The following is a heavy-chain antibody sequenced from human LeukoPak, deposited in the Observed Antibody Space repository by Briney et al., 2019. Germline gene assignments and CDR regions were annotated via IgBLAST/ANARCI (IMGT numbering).Heavy chain of an antibody. CDR3: ARVGYSSSSDTRPYCYYMDV. V-gene: IGHV3-30-3*01. J-gene: IGHJ6*03. CDR2: ISYDGSNK. CDR1: GFTFSSYA. Sequence: GGSLRLSCAASGFTFSSYAMHWVRQAPGKGLEWVAVISYDGSNKYYADSVKGRFTISRDNAKNSLYLQMNSLRAEDTAVYYCARVGYSSSSDTRPYCYYMDVWGKGTTVTVSS. D-gene: IGHD6-6*01.